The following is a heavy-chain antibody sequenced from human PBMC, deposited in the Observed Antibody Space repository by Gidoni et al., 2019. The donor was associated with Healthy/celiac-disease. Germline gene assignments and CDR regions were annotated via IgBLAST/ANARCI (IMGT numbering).Heavy chain of an antibody. CDR1: GFTFSSYA. J-gene: IGHJ5*02. Sequence: QVQLVESGGGVVHPGRSLRLSCAASGFTFSSYAMHWVRQAPGKGLEWVAVISYDGRNKYYADYVKGRFTISRDNSKNTLYLQMNSLRAEDTAVYYCARDRSSGWYYWFDPWGQGTLVTVSS. CDR3: ARDRSSGWYYWFDP. D-gene: IGHD6-19*01. V-gene: IGHV3-30*04. CDR2: ISYDGRNK.